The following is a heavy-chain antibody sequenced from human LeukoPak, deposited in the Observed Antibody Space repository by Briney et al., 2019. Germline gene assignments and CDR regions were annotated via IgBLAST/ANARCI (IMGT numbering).Heavy chain of an antibody. J-gene: IGHJ4*02. D-gene: IGHD4-17*01. V-gene: IGHV3-23*01. CDR3: ARDYGDYAFFDY. Sequence: GGSLRLSCAASGFTFSSYAMSWVRQAPGKGLEWVSAISGSGGSTYYADPVKGRFTISRDNSKNTLYLQMNSLRAEDTAVYYCARDYGDYAFFDYWGQGTLVTVSS. CDR2: ISGSGGST. CDR1: GFTFSSYA.